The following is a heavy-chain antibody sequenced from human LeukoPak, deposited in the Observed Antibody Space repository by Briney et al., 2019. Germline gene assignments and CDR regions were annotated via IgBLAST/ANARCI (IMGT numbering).Heavy chain of an antibody. D-gene: IGHD2-15*01. CDR3: ARDQGSGGKRGMDV. V-gene: IGHV3-21*01. Sequence: GGSLRLSCAASAFNFGSYSMNWVRQAPGEGLEWVSSISSSSTYMYYADSVKGRFTISRDNAKNSLYLQMNSLRAEDTAVYYCARDQGSGGKRGMDVWGQGTTVTVSS. J-gene: IGHJ6*02. CDR1: AFNFGSYS. CDR2: ISSSSTYM.